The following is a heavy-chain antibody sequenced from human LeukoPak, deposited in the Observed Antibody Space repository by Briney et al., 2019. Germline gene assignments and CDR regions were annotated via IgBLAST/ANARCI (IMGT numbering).Heavy chain of an antibody. CDR1: GFTFSSYA. J-gene: IGHJ4*02. V-gene: IGHV3-23*01. Sequence: PGGSLRLSCAASGFTFSSYAMSWVRQAPGKGLEWVSAISGSGGSTYYADSVKGRFTISRDNSKNTLYLQMNSLRAEDTAVYYCAKDPQWLVPRAGDYFDYWGQGTLVTVSS. CDR3: AKDPQWLVPRAGDYFDY. CDR2: ISGSGGST. D-gene: IGHD6-19*01.